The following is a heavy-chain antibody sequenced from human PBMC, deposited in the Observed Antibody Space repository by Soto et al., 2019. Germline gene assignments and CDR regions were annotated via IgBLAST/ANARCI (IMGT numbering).Heavy chain of an antibody. J-gene: IGHJ4*02. CDR2: ISYDGSNK. V-gene: IGHV3-30-3*01. CDR3: ARDGDDYGSVSFTGYFDY. Sequence: QVQLVESGGGVVQPGRSLRLSCAASGFTFSSYAMHWVRQAPGKGLEWVAVISYDGSNKYYADSVKGRFTISRDNSKNTLYLQMNSLRAADTAVYYCARDGDDYGSVSFTGYFDYWGQGTLVTVSS. D-gene: IGHD3-10*01. CDR1: GFTFSSYA.